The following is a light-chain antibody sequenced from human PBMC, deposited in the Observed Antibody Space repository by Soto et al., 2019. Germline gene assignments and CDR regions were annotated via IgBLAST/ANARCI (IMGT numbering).Light chain of an antibody. V-gene: IGKV3-20*01. CDR3: QQYGSSPPKLT. J-gene: IGKJ4*01. CDR1: QSVSSSY. CDR2: GAS. Sequence: EIVLTQSPGTLSLSPGERATLSCRASQSVSSSYLAWYQQKPGQAPRLLIYGASSRATGIPDRFSGSGSGTYFPLTISRLEPEDFAVYYCQQYGSSPPKLTFGGGTKVEIK.